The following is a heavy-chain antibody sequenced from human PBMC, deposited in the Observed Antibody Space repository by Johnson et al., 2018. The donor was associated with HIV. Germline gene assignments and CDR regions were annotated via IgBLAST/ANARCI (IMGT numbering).Heavy chain of an antibody. CDR3: ARAGGYSRDAFDI. Sequence: VQLVESGGGLVQPGGSLRLSCAASGFTFSSYWMSWVRQAPGKGLEWVANIKQDGSDKYYVDSVKGRFTISRENAKNSLYLQMNSLRAGDTAVYYCARAGGYSRDAFDIWGQGTMVTVSS. CDR1: GFTFSSYW. J-gene: IGHJ3*02. V-gene: IGHV3-7*01. CDR2: IKQDGSDK. D-gene: IGHD5-24*01.